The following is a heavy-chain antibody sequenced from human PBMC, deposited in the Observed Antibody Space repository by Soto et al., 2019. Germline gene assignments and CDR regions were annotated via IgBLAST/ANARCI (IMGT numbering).Heavy chain of an antibody. CDR2: ISDIGDIT. V-gene: IGHV3-23*01. Sequence: EVQLLESGGGLIEPGGSLRLSCAASEFTFRSYAMSWVRQAPGEGLEWVSAISDIGDITYYADSVKGRFTISRDNSKNTLFLQMDSLRPEDTAVYFCAKDYSYYSSGVLDYWGQGTLVTVSS. D-gene: IGHD3-22*01. CDR3: AKDYSYYSSGVLDY. CDR1: EFTFRSYA. J-gene: IGHJ4*02.